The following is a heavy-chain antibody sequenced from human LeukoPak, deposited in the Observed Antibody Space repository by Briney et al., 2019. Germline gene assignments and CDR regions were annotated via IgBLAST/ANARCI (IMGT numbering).Heavy chain of an antibody. J-gene: IGHJ4*02. V-gene: IGHV3-30-3*01. CDR3: TRRHSSGYIHYFDY. CDR1: GFTFSSYA. CDR2: ISYDGSNE. Sequence: PGGSLRLSCAASGFTFSSYAMHWVRQAPGKGLQWVTFISYDGSNEYYADSVEGRFTISRDNSKNTLYLQMNSLRVEDTAVYYCTRRHSSGYIHYFDYWGQGTLVTVSS. D-gene: IGHD6-19*01.